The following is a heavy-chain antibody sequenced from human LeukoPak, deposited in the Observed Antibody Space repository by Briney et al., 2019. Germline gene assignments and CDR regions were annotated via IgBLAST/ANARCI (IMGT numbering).Heavy chain of an antibody. D-gene: IGHD2-2*02. J-gene: IGHJ4*02. V-gene: IGHV3-7*05. CDR1: GFTFSSYA. Sequence: GGSLRLSCAASGFTFSSYAMSWVRQAPGKGLEWVANINQDGSEKYYVDSVKGRFTISRDNAENSLYLQMNSLRAEDTAVYSCAREFFRGYTFDYWGQGTLVTVSS. CDR3: AREFFRGYTFDY. CDR2: INQDGSEK.